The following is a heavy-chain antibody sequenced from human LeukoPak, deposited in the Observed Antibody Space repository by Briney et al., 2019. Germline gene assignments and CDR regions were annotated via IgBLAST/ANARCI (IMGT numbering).Heavy chain of an antibody. V-gene: IGHV3-9*01. D-gene: IGHD3-3*01. CDR2: ISWNSGSI. J-gene: IGHJ4*02. Sequence: PGRSLRLSCAASGFTFDDYAMPWVQQAPGKGLEWVSGISWNSGSIGYADSVKGRFTISRDNAKNSLYLQMNSLRAEDTALYYCAKDSSGDFWSGYYTFDYWGQGTLVTVSS. CDR1: GFTFDDYA. CDR3: AKDSSGDFWSGYYTFDY.